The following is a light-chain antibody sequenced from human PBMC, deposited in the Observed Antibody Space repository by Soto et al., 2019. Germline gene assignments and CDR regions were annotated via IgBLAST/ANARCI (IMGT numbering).Light chain of an antibody. J-gene: IGLJ3*02. V-gene: IGLV2-23*01. CDR1: SRDVGNYNT. Sequence: QSALTQPASVSGSPGQSITISCTGTSRDVGNYNTVSWYQHHPDKVPKLMIYEDSKRPSGVSNRFSGSKSGNTASLTISGLQAEDEADYYCCSYAGSSTWVFGEGTKLTVL. CDR2: EDS. CDR3: CSYAGSSTWV.